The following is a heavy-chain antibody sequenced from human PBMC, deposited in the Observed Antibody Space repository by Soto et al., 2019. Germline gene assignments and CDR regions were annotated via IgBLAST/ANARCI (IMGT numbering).Heavy chain of an antibody. D-gene: IGHD6-13*01. CDR3: AKGSAAGPRNYFDY. Sequence: WGSLRLSCAASGFTFSSYAMSWARQAPGKGLEWVSAGSGSGGSTYYADSVKGRFTISRDNSKNTLYLQMNSLRAEDTAVYYCAKGSAAGPRNYFDYWSQGTLVTVSS. V-gene: IGHV3-23*01. CDR1: GFTFSSYA. CDR2: GSGSGGST. J-gene: IGHJ4*02.